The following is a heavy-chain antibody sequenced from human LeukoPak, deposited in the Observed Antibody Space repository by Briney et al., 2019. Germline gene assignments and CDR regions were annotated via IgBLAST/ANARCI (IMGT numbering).Heavy chain of an antibody. J-gene: IGHJ4*02. CDR1: GGTFSSYA. V-gene: IGHV1-69*13. CDR3: ASGGLFSSSLTGYFDY. Sequence: ASVTVSCTASGGTFSSYAISWVRQAPGQGLEWMGGIIPIFGTANYAQKFQGRVTITADESTSTAYMELSSLRSEDTAVYYCASGGLFSSSLTGYFDYWGQGTLVTVSS. CDR2: IIPIFGTA. D-gene: IGHD6-6*01.